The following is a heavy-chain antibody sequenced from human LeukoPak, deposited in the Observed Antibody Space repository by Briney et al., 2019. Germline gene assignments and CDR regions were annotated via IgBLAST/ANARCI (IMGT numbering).Heavy chain of an antibody. CDR1: GFTFSSSW. Sequence: GGSLRLSCAASGFTFSSSWMSWVRQAPGKGLEWVANIKQDGSEKYYVDSVKGRFTISRDNTKNSLYLQMDGLRAEDTAVYYCARISIAVAGADYWGQGTLVTVSS. CDR2: IKQDGSEK. J-gene: IGHJ4*02. D-gene: IGHD6-19*01. CDR3: ARISIAVAGADY. V-gene: IGHV3-7*01.